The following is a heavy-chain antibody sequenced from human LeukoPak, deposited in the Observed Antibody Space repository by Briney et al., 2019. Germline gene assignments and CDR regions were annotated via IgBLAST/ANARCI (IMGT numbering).Heavy chain of an antibody. J-gene: IGHJ4*02. CDR1: GFTFSNAW. Sequence: PGGSLRLSCAASGFTFSNAWMSWVRQAPGKGLEWVGRIKSKTDGGTTDYAAPVKGRFTISRDDSKNTLYLQMNSLKTEDTAVFYCTTVRYSSSWADYWGQGTLVTVSS. V-gene: IGHV3-15*01. CDR2: IKSKTDGGTT. CDR3: TTVRYSSSWADY. D-gene: IGHD6-13*01.